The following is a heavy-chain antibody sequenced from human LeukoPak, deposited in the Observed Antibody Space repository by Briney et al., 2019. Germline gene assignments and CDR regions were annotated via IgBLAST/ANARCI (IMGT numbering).Heavy chain of an antibody. J-gene: IGHJ4*02. Sequence: GGSLRLSCAASGFTFSSYAMGWVRQPPGKGLEWASAVLASGGRTFYADSVKGRFTISRDNSKNTLYLQMNSLRAEDTAVYYCAKYYKLSGYYLGGYDYWGQGTLVTVSS. CDR3: AKYYKLSGYYLGGYDY. D-gene: IGHD3-22*01. CDR1: GFTFSSYA. CDR2: VLASGGRT. V-gene: IGHV3-23*01.